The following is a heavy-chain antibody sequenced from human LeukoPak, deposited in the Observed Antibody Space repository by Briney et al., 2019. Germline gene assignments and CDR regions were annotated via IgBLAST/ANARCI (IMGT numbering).Heavy chain of an antibody. CDR2: ISAYNGKT. CDR1: GYTFTSYG. V-gene: IGHV1-18*01. Sequence: GSVKVSCKASGYTFTSYGMSWVGQAPGQGLEWMGWISAYNGKTNYVQRLQGRVTIPTDTHTSTPYTELRSLRSDDTAVYYCARDFDMTSFDYWGQATLVTVSS. J-gene: IGHJ4*02. CDR3: ARDFDMTSFDY. D-gene: IGHD4-11*01.